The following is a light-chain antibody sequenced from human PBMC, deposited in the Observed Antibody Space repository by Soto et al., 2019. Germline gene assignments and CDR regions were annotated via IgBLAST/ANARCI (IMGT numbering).Light chain of an antibody. CDR3: QQYGDWPLT. CDR2: ATS. V-gene: IGKV3-15*01. CDR1: QSVGNN. Sequence: EIVVTQSPATLSVSPGERATLSCRASQSVGNNFAWYQQKPGQAPRLLIFATSTRATGVPARFSGSGSGTECTLTISSLQSEDFAGYYCQQYGDWPLTFGGGAKVEIE. J-gene: IGKJ4*01.